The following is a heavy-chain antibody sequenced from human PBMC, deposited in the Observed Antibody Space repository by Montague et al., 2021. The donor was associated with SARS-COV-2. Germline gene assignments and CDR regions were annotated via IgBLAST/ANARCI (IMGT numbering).Heavy chain of an antibody. Sequence: LSLTCTASGGSISSSSYYWGWVRQAPGKGLEWVAVISYDGSNKYYADSVKGRFTISRDNSKNTLYLQMNSLRAEDTAVYYCARDLWEEYSYGWVVFTGDYYGMDVWGQGTTVTVSS. J-gene: IGHJ6*02. D-gene: IGHD5-18*01. CDR1: GGSISSSSYY. V-gene: IGHV3-30-3*01. CDR3: ARDLWEEYSYGWVVFTGDYYGMDV. CDR2: ISYDGSNK.